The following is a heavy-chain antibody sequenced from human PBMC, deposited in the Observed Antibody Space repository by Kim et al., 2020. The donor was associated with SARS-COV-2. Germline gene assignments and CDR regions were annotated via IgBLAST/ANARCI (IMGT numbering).Heavy chain of an antibody. J-gene: IGHJ6*02. V-gene: IGHV4-4*02. CDR1: GGSISSSNW. Sequence: SETLSLTCAVSGGSISSSNWWSWVRQPPGKGLEWIGEIYHSGSTNYNPSLKSRVTISVDKSKNQFSLKLSSVTAADTAVYYCARDKVTMVRGGKADYYYYGMDVWGQGTTVTVSS. D-gene: IGHD3-10*01. CDR2: IYHSGST. CDR3: ARDKVTMVRGGKADYYYYGMDV.